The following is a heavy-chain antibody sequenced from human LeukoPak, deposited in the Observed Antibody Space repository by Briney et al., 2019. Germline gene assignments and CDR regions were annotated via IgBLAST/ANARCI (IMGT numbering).Heavy chain of an antibody. V-gene: IGHV4-39*01. CDR3: ARHIARTTAVTPATSVDY. Sequence: PSETLSLTCTVSGVSISSSSYYWGWIRQPPGKGLEWIGNIYYSGRTYYNPSLKSRVTISVDTSKNQFSLKLTSVTAADTAVYYCARHIARTTAVTPATSVDYWGQGTLVTVSS. D-gene: IGHD4-17*01. CDR1: GVSISSSSYY. CDR2: IYYSGRT. J-gene: IGHJ4*02.